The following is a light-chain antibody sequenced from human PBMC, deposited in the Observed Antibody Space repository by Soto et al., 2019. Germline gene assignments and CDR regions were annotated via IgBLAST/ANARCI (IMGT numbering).Light chain of an antibody. Sequence: DIQMTQSPSTLSASVGDRVTITCRASQSISSWLAWYQQKPGKAPKLLIYDASSLESGVPSRFSGSGSGTEFTLTIRGLLPEDSAIYYCQQADTFPITYGQGTRLEIK. V-gene: IGKV1-5*01. J-gene: IGKJ5*01. CDR3: QQADTFPIT. CDR2: DAS. CDR1: QSISSW.